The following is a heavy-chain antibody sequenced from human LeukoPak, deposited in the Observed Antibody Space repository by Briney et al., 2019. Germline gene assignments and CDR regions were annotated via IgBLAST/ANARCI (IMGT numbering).Heavy chain of an antibody. D-gene: IGHD3-3*01. CDR2: IYTSGST. Sequence: SETLSLTCTVSGGSISSYYWSWIRQPAGKGLEWIGRIYTSGSTNYNPSLKSRVTMSVDTSKNQFSLKLSSVTAADTAVYYCAGSERRITIFGVVIVPMDVWGQGTTVTVSS. CDR3: AGSERRITIFGVVIVPMDV. J-gene: IGHJ6*02. CDR1: GGSISSYY. V-gene: IGHV4-4*07.